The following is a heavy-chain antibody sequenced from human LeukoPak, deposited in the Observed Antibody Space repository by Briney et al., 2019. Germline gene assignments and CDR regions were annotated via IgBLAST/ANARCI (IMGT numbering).Heavy chain of an antibody. V-gene: IGHV4-39*01. CDR1: GGSFSSYY. Sequence: PSETLSLTCAVYGGSFSSYYWGWIRQPPGKGLEWIGSIYYSGSTYYNPSLKSRVTISVDTSKNQFSLKLSSVTAADTAVYYCARHSQAQYDILTGYYKEYWGQGTLVTVSS. J-gene: IGHJ4*02. D-gene: IGHD3-9*01. CDR2: IYYSGST. CDR3: ARHSQAQYDILTGYYKEY.